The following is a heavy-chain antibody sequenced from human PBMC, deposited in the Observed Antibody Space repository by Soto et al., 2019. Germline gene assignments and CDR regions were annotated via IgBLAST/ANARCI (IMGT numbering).Heavy chain of an antibody. J-gene: IGHJ3*01. CDR3: ARDRGHAFDF. Sequence: GASVKVSCKASGYTFTSQGLSWVRQAPGQGLEWMEWISANSGNTNYAQKLQGRLTLTRDTSTTTAYMELRSLTSDDTAVYYCARDRGHAFDFWGQGTMVTVSS. CDR1: GYTFTSQG. CDR2: ISANSGNT. D-gene: IGHD6-25*01. V-gene: IGHV1-18*01.